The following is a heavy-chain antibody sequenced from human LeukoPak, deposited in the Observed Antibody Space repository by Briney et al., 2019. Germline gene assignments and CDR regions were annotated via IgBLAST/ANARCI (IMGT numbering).Heavy chain of an antibody. D-gene: IGHD3-10*01. V-gene: IGHV4-59*12. J-gene: IGHJ3*02. CDR2: IDYSGST. CDR1: GGSISSYY. Sequence: LETLSLTCTVSGGSISSYYWSWIRQPPGKGLEWIGYIDYSGSTNYNPSLKSRVTISVDTSKNQFSLKLSSVTAADTAVYYCARDPSITNAFDIWGQGTMVTVSS. CDR3: ARDPSITNAFDI.